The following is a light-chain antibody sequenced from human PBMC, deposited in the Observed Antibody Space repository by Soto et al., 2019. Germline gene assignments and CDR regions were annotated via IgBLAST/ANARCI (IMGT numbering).Light chain of an antibody. CDR3: QQGNNWPIFT. CDR2: STS. CDR1: QSVSKS. J-gene: IGKJ3*01. V-gene: IGKV3-11*01. Sequence: EIVLTQSPATLSLSPGERATLSCRASQSVSKSLAWYQQKTGQAPRLLIYSTSNRATGIPARFSGSGSRTDFTLTISSLEPEDFAVYYCQQGNNWPIFTFGPGTKVDIK.